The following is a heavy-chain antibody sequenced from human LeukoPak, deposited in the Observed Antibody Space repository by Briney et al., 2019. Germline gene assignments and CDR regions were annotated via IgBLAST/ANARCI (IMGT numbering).Heavy chain of an antibody. J-gene: IGHJ4*02. V-gene: IGHV3-30*02. CDR3: TRGEWDYDFWSEGDY. CDR2: IRYDGSNK. CDR1: GFTFSSYG. Sequence: GGSLRLSCAASGFTFSSYGMHWVRQAPGKGLEWVAFIRYDGSNKYYADSVKGRFTFSRDNSKNMLYLQMNRLRAEDTAVYYCTRGEWDYDFWSEGDYWGQGTLVTVSS. D-gene: IGHD3-3*01.